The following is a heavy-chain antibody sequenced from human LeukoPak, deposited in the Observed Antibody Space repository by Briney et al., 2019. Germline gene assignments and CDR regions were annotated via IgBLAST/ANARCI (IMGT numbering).Heavy chain of an antibody. J-gene: IGHJ6*02. CDR1: GGTFSSYA. CDR3: ARLIENYGRDV. Sequence: SVKVSCKASGGTFSSYAISWVRQAPGQGLEWMGRIIPIFGIANYAQKFQGRVTITADKSTSTAYMELSSLRAEDTAVYYCARLIENYGRDVWGQGTTVTVPS. CDR2: IIPIFGIA. V-gene: IGHV1-69*04.